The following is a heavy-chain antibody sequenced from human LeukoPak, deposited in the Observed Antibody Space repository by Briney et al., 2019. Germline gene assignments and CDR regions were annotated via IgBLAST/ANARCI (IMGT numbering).Heavy chain of an antibody. Sequence: GGSLRLSCAASGFTFSSYAMSWVRQAPGKGLEWVSSISSSSSYIYYADSVKGRFTISRDNAKNSLYLQMNNLRAEDTAVYYCARDSGPDPPPWGQGTLVTVSS. V-gene: IGHV3-21*01. D-gene: IGHD3-10*01. CDR2: ISSSSSYI. CDR1: GFTFSSYA. CDR3: ARDSGPDPPP. J-gene: IGHJ5*02.